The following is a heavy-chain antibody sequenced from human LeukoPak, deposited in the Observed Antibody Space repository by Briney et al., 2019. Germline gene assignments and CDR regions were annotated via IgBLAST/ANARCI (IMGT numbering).Heavy chain of an antibody. J-gene: IGHJ4*02. CDR3: ARGGRGGVIALDY. D-gene: IGHD3-16*02. Sequence: PSETLSLTCAVYGGSFSGYYWSWIRQPPGKGLEWIGEINHSGSTNYNPSLKSRVTISVDTSKNQFSQKLSSVTAADTAVYYCARGGRGGVIALDYWGQGTLVTVSS. V-gene: IGHV4-34*01. CDR1: GGSFSGYY. CDR2: INHSGST.